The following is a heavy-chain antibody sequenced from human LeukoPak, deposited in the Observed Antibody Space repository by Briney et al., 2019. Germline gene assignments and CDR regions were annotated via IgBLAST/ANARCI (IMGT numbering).Heavy chain of an antibody. V-gene: IGHV1-2*06. D-gene: IGHD6-6*01. Sequence: ASVKVSCKASGYTFTGYYTHWVRQAPGQGLEWMGRINPNSGGTNYAQKFQGRVTMTRDTSISTAYMELSRLRSDDTAVYYCARFIAARRSVRWFDPWGQGTLVTVSS. CDR1: GYTFTGYY. J-gene: IGHJ5*02. CDR3: ARFIAARRSVRWFDP. CDR2: INPNSGGT.